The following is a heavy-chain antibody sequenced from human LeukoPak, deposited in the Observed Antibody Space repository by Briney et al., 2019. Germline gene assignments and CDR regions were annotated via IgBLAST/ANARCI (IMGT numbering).Heavy chain of an antibody. CDR1: GYTFTGYY. CDR3: ARWDSDDYGLYYGMDV. D-gene: IGHD4-17*01. CDR2: INPNSGGT. V-gene: IGHV1-2*04. Sequence: ASVTVSCKASGYTFTGYYMHWVRQAPGQGLEWMGWINPNSGGTNYAQKFQGWVTMTRDTSISTAYMELSRLRSDDTAVYYCARWDSDDYGLYYGMDVWGQGTTVTVSS. J-gene: IGHJ6*02.